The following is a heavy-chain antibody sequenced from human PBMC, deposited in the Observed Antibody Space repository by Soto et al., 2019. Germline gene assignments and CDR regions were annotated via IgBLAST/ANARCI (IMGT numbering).Heavy chain of an antibody. Sequence: SETLSLTCNVSGGSISGNYWNWIRQPAGKGLEWIGRIYTTGSTNYNPSLKGRVTLSIDKSKNQFSLRLTSVTAADTAVYYCARNTSGMLTDSYYFDYWGRGTLVTVSS. V-gene: IGHV4-4*07. CDR2: IYTTGST. J-gene: IGHJ4*02. D-gene: IGHD3-10*01. CDR1: GGSISGNY. CDR3: ARNTSGMLTDSYYFDY.